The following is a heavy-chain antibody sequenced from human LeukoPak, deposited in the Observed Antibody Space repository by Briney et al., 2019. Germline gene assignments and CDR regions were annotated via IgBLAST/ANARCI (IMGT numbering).Heavy chain of an antibody. CDR2: INTNTGNP. J-gene: IGHJ4*02. CDR3: ARESPSASYCSGGSCIGY. CDR1: GYTFTNYA. Sequence: ASVEVSCKASGYTFTNYAMNWVRQAPGQGLEWMGWINTNTGNPTYAQGFTGRFVFSLDTSVNTAYLQISSLKAEDTAVYYCARESPSASYCSGGSCIGYWGQGTLVTVSS. D-gene: IGHD2-15*01. V-gene: IGHV7-4-1*02.